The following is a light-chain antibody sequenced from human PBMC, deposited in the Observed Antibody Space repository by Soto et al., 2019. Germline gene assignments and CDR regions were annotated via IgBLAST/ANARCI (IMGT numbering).Light chain of an antibody. J-gene: IGKJ1*01. CDR2: WAS. Sequence: DIVMTQSPDSLAVSLGAIATINCKSSQSVLYSSNNKNYLACYQQKPGQPPKLLISWASTRESGVPDRFSGSGSGTDFTLTISRLQAEDVAVYYCQQYFSNHQTFGQGTKV. CDR1: QSVLYSSNNKNY. V-gene: IGKV4-1*01. CDR3: QQYFSNHQT.